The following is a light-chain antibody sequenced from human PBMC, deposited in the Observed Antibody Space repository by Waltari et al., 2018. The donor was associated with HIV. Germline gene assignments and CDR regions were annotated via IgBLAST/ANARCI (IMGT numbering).Light chain of an antibody. CDR2: WAS. J-gene: IGKJ4*01. CDR3: QQYYSTPFT. V-gene: IGKV4-1*01. Sequence: DIVMTQSPDSLVVSLGERATINCKSSQSVLYSSNNKNYLAWYQQKPGQPPKLLIYWASTRESGVPDRFSGSGSGTGFTLTISSLQAEDVAVYYCQQYYSTPFTFGGGTKVEIK. CDR1: QSVLYSSNNKNY.